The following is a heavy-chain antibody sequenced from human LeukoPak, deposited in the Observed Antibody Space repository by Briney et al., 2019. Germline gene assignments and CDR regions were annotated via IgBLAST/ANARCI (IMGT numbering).Heavy chain of an antibody. CDR1: GYTFTGYY. CDR2: INPNSGGT. D-gene: IGHD3-10*01. V-gene: IGHV1-2*02. J-gene: IGHJ6*03. Sequence: ASVKVSCKASGYTFTGYYMHWVRQAPGQGLEWMGWINPNSGGTNYAQKFQGRVTMTRDTSISTAYMELSRLRSDDTAVYYCARQREMGFGELSPYYYYMDVWGKGTTVTISS. CDR3: ARQREMGFGELSPYYYYMDV.